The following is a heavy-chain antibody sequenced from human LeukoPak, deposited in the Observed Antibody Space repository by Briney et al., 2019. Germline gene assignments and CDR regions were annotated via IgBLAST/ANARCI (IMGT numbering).Heavy chain of an antibody. V-gene: IGHV1-18*01. J-gene: IGHJ6*02. CDR2: ISAYNGNT. CDR3: ARDIVVVVAATRYYYYYGMGV. D-gene: IGHD2-15*01. CDR1: GYTFTSYG. Sequence: ASVKVSCKASGYTFTSYGISWVRQAPGQGLEWMGWISAYNGNTNYAQKLQGRVTMTTDTSTSTAYMELRSLRSDDTAVYYCARDIVVVVAATRYYYYYGMGVWGQGTTVTVSS.